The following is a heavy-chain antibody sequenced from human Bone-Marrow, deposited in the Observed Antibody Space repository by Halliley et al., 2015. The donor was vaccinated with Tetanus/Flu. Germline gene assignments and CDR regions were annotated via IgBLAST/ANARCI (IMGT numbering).Heavy chain of an antibody. D-gene: IGHD4-4*01. Sequence: IGSVYHSGTTYYSPSLKSRVTISVDTSKNRFSLKLSPVTAADTAVYYCARDLSSYSSDGFDIWGQGTMVTVSS. CDR2: VYHSGTT. V-gene: IGHV4-38-2*02. J-gene: IGHJ3*02. CDR3: ARDLSSYSSDGFDI.